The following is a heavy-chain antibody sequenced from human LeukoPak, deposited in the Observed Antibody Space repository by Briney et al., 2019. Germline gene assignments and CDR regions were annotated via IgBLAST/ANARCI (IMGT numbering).Heavy chain of an antibody. V-gene: IGHV3-53*04. D-gene: IGHD3-3*01. CDR3: TRYDGSGTFDY. J-gene: IGHJ4*02. CDR2: IFSGGST. CDR1: GFTVSSNY. Sequence: GGSLRLSCAVSGFTVSSNYMSWVRQAPGKGLEWVSVIFSGGSTYYAGSVKGRFTISRHKSNNTLYLQMNSLRGEETAVYYCTRYDGSGTFDYWGRGTLVTVSS.